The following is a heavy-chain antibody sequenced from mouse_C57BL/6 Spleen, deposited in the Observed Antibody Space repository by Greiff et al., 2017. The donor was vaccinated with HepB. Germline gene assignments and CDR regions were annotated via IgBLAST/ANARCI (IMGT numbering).Heavy chain of an antibody. D-gene: IGHD3-2*02. Sequence: EVHLVESGGGLVKPGGSLKLSCAASGFTFSSYAMSWVRQTPEKRLEWVATISDGGSYTYYPDNVKGRFTISRDNAKNNLYLQMSHLKSEDTAMYYCARAGSSGPWFAYWGQGTLVTVSA. CDR1: GFTFSSYA. J-gene: IGHJ3*01. CDR3: ARAGSSGPWFAY. CDR2: ISDGGSYT. V-gene: IGHV5-4*01.